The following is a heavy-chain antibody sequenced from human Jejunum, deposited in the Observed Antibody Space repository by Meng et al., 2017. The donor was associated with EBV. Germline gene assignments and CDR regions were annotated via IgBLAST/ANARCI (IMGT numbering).Heavy chain of an antibody. D-gene: IGHD2-8*02. J-gene: IGHJ4*02. CDR3: ARRTGDYVVGY. CDR1: GGSFSGYY. CDR2: VHFSGIT. Sequence: QVHLQQWGAGLVRPTETLSLTCAVYGGSFSGYYWSWVRQPPGRGLEYIGEVHFSGITNYTPSLKSRVTMSVDASKNQFSLRLTSVTAADTAVYYCARRTGDYVVGYWGQGTLVTVSS. V-gene: IGHV4-34*02.